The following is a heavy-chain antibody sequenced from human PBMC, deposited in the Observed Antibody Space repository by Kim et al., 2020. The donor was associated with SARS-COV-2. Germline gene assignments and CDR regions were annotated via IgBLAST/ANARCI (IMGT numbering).Heavy chain of an antibody. CDR1: GGSFSGYY. J-gene: IGHJ4*02. D-gene: IGHD1-26*01. CDR2: INHSGST. CDR3: ARGLSSGSYVFDY. V-gene: IGHV4-34*01. Sequence: SETLSLTCAVYGGSFSGYYWSWIRQPPGKGLEWIGEINHSGSTNYNPSLKSRVTISVDTSKNQFSLKLSSVTAADTAVYYCARGLSSGSYVFDYWGQGTL.